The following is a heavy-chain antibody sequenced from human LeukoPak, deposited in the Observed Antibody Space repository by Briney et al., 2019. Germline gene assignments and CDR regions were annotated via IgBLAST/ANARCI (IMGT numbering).Heavy chain of an antibody. CDR2: INPNSGGT. Sequence: ASVKVSCKASGYTFTGYCMHWVRQAPGQGLEWMGWINPNSGGTNYAQKFQGWATMTRDTSISTAYMELSRLRSDDTAVYYCARDLVGEPAFDIWGQGTMVTVSS. CDR3: ARDLVGEPAFDI. V-gene: IGHV1-2*04. J-gene: IGHJ3*02. CDR1: GYTFTGYC. D-gene: IGHD3-10*01.